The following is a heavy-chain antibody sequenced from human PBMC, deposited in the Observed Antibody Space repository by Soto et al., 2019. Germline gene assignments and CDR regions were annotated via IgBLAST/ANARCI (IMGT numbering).Heavy chain of an antibody. Sequence: QVQLVQSGAEVKKPGASVKVSCKASGYIFTNYDINWLRQATGQGLEWMGWMNPNSGNTGYAQKCRCRVTMTWITSTGTAVMELSGLRSEDSAVYYCARCHTGYTFPPRAFDFWGQGTMVTVFS. CDR3: ARCHTGYTFPPRAFDF. CDR2: MNPNSGNT. D-gene: IGHD5-12*01. J-gene: IGHJ3*01. CDR1: GYIFTNYD. V-gene: IGHV1-8*01.